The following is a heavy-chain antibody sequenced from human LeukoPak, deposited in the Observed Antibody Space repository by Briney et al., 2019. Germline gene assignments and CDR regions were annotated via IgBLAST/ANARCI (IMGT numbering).Heavy chain of an antibody. CDR3: AIGGDFEF. J-gene: IGHJ4*02. CDR2: ISSSGSSI. Sequence: PGGSLRHSCAASGYTFSPYEMNWVRQAPGKGLEWVSYISSSGSSIHYADSVKGRFTISRDNAKNSLYLQMNSLRAEDTAVYYCAIGGDFEFWGQGTLVIVSS. CDR1: GYTFSPYE. D-gene: IGHD3-10*01. V-gene: IGHV3-48*03.